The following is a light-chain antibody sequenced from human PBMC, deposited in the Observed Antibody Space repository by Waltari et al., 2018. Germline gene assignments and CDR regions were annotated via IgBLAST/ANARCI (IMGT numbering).Light chain of an antibody. V-gene: IGLV1-51*01. CDR3: GTWDSSLGAGV. CDR2: GNM. Sequence: QSVLTQPPSVSAAPGQKVTISCSGTRFNIGNNYVSWYQQLPGTPPKLLISGNMNRPSGIPDRFCCSRSGTSSTLGITGLQTGDEADYYCGTWDSSLGAGVFGGGTKLTVL. CDR1: RFNIGNNY. J-gene: IGLJ3*02.